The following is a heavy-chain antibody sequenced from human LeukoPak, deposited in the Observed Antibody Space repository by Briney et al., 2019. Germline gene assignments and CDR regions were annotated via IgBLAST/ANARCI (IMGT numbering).Heavy chain of an antibody. CDR2: INTFGTTK. D-gene: IGHD2-8*02. CDR3: VAAGGWGHYSHTHLCY. J-gene: IGHJ4*02. CDR1: RFTLCGDD. Sequence: PGGSLRLASAAYRFTLCGDDGDRLRQAPGKGLEWVSFINTFGTTKFYADSVKGRFTISRDNARSSLYLQMNSLRAEDTGVYYSVAAGGWGHYSHTHLCYWGQGTLVTVST. V-gene: IGHV3-48*03.